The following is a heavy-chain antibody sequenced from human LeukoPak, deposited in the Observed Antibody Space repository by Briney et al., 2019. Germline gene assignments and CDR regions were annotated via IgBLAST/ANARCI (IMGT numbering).Heavy chain of an antibody. Sequence: ASVNVSCKASGYTFTSYYMHCGRQAPGQGLEWMGVINPSDGTTSYAQKFQGRVTMTRDTSTRTVSLELSSLRPEDTAVYYCARASSGYYSHFDYWGQGTLVTVSS. CDR1: GYTFTSYY. J-gene: IGHJ4*02. D-gene: IGHD3-22*01. V-gene: IGHV1-46*01. CDR2: INPSDGTT. CDR3: ARASSGYYSHFDY.